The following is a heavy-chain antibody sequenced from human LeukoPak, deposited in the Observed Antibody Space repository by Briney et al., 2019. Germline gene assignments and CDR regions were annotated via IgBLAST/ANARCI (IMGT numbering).Heavy chain of an antibody. Sequence: TTSETLSLTCAVSGCSISSSNWWGWIRQPPGKGLEWIGYIYYSGSIYYNPSLKSRVTMSVDTSKNQFSLKLSSVTAVDTAVYYCAGGRYYFDYWGQGTLVTVSS. CDR2: IYYSGSI. V-gene: IGHV4-28*05. CDR1: GCSISSSNW. J-gene: IGHJ4*02. D-gene: IGHD3-16*01. CDR3: AGGRYYFDY.